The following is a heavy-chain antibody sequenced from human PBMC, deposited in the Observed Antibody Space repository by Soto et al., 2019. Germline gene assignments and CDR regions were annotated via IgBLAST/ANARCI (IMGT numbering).Heavy chain of an antibody. CDR3: ARDGSTTGHYYYYGMDV. J-gene: IGHJ6*02. Sequence: SVKVSCKASGGTFSSYAISWVRQAPGQGLEWMGGIIPIFGTANYAQKFQGRVTITADESTSTAYMELSSLRSEDTAVYYCARDGSTTGHYYYYGMDVWGQGTTVTVSS. CDR1: GGTFSSYA. D-gene: IGHD4-17*01. CDR2: IIPIFGTA. V-gene: IGHV1-69*13.